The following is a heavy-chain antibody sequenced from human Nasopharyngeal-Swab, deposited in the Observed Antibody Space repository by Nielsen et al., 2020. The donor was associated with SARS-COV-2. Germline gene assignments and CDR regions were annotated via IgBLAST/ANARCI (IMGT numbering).Heavy chain of an antibody. J-gene: IGHJ4*02. CDR2: INAGNGNT. Sequence: GRQAPGQRLEWMGWINAGNGNTKYSQKFQGRVTITRDTYASTAYMELSSLRSEDTAVYYCASGGAGGVIVTYYFDYWGQGTLVTVSS. V-gene: IGHV1-3*01. CDR3: ASGGAGGVIVTYYFDY. D-gene: IGHD3-16*02.